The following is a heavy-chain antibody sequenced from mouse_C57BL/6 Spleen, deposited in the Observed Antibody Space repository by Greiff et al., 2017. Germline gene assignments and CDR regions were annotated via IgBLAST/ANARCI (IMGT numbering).Heavy chain of an antibody. CDR3: ARHHYYGSSYDWYFDV. CDR1: GFTFSDYG. CDR2: ISNLAYSI. Sequence: EVKVVESGGGLVQPGGSLKLSCAASGFTFSDYGMAWVRQAPRKGPEWVAFISNLAYSIYYADTVTGRFTISRENAKNTLYLEMSSLRSEDTAMYYCARHHYYGSSYDWYFDVWGTGTTVTVSS. J-gene: IGHJ1*03. D-gene: IGHD1-1*01. V-gene: IGHV5-15*01.